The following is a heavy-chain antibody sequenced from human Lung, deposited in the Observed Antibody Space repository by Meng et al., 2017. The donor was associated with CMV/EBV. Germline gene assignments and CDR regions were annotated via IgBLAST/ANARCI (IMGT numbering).Heavy chain of an antibody. Sequence: QVQLVQSASELKKPGASVKISCETSGYSFFTLSLNWMRQAPGQGLEWIGLIDTSTGRPTYGQDFVGRFVISSDIGVSTSYLLITDLRADDTALYYGAKTYDHRWRNHHYLDYWGQGTLVTVSS. J-gene: IGHJ4*02. V-gene: IGHV7-4-1*02. CDR2: IDTSTGRP. D-gene: IGHD3-16*01. CDR1: GYSFFTLS. CDR3: AKTYDHRWRNHHYLDY.